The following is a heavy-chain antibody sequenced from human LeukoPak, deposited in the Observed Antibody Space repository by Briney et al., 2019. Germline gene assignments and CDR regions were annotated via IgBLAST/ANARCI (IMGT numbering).Heavy chain of an antibody. CDR2: LRGDGET. CDR3: AKASWVSSADAVL. J-gene: IGHJ4*02. Sequence: GGSLTLSCVASGFTFSSYAMSWVRQAPARGQEWVSSLRGDGETFYAESVKGRFTLSRDDSRNMVFLHLNNLRVEDTALYYCAKASWVSSADAVLWGQGTVVTVS. D-gene: IGHD3-10*01. CDR1: GFTFSSYA. V-gene: IGHV3-23*01.